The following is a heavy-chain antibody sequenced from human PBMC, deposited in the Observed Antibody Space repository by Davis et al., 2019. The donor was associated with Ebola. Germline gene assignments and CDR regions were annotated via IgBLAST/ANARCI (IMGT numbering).Heavy chain of an antibody. CDR3: ARKYNVNWFDP. J-gene: IGHJ5*02. CDR2: INHSGST. V-gene: IGHV4-34*01. CDR1: GVSFSGYY. D-gene: IGHD1-14*01. Sequence: SETLSLTCAVSGVSFSGYYWSWIRQLPGKGLEWIWEINHSGSTNYNPSLKSRVTISVDTSKNQFSLKLSSVTAADTAVYDCARKYNVNWFDPWGQGTLVTVSS.